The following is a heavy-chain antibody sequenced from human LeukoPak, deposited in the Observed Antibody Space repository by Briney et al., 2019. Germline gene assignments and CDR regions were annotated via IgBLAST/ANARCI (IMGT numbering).Heavy chain of an antibody. CDR1: GFTFSSYW. CDR3: ARESSVSVWYIY. V-gene: IGHV3-53*04. J-gene: IGHJ4*02. Sequence: GGSLRLSCAASGFTFSSYWMHWVRQAPGQGLEWVSTFCPDGTTYYSDSVNGRFTSSGHYSKNTMDLQMNSLRTEDTAVYYCARESSVSVWYIYWGLGILVTVS. D-gene: IGHD6-19*01. CDR2: FCPDGTT.